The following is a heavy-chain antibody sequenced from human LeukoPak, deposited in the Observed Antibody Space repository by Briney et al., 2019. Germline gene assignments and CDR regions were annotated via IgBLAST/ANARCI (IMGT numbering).Heavy chain of an antibody. V-gene: IGHV4-38-2*02. J-gene: IGHJ4*02. CDR3: AREDYGGNGIHDY. CDR1: GYSISSGYY. Sequence: SETLSLTCTVSGYSISSGYYWGWIRQPPGKGLEWIGSIYHSGSTYYNPSLKSRVTISVDTSKNQFSLKLSSVTAADTAVYYCAREDYGGNGIHDYWGQGTLVTVSS. D-gene: IGHD4-23*01. CDR2: IYHSGST.